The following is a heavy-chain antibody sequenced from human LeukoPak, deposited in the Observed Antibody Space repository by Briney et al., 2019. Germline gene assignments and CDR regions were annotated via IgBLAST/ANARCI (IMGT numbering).Heavy chain of an antibody. J-gene: IGHJ5*02. CDR1: GFSFSRHW. V-gene: IGHV3-74*03. CDR3: AKENIWDYENWFDP. D-gene: IGHD3-22*01. Sequence: GGSLRLSCAASGFSFSRHWMHWVRQAPGKGLVWVSRISDDGTYTANVDSVEGRFTISRDNVRNTLYLHMNSLRAEDTAVYYCAKENIWDYENWFDPWGQGTLVTVSS. CDR2: ISDDGTYT.